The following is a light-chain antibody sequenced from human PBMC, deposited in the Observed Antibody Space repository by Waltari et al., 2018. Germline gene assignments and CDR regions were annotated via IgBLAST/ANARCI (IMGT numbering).Light chain of an antibody. CDR3: HQYGSSRWT. Sequence: EIVLTQSPGTLSLSPGERATLSCRASQSVSNTYLAWYQQKNGQAPRVLIYGGSNRATGIPDRFSGSGSGTDFTLTISSLEPEDFAVYYCHQYGSSRWTFGQGTKVEIK. J-gene: IGKJ1*01. CDR1: QSVSNTY. V-gene: IGKV3-20*01. CDR2: GGS.